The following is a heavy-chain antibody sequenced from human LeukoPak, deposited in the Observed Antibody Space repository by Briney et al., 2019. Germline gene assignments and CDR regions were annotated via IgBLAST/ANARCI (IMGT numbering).Heavy chain of an antibody. CDR2: ISYDGTNK. J-gene: IGHJ4*02. V-gene: IGHV3-30-3*01. Sequence: TGGSLRLSCAASGFSLGTYAMHWVRQAPGTGLEWVAVISYDGTNKFYADSVSGRFTISRDNSKNTLYLQMNSLRTEDTAVYYCARDCCDPYYESGAHKGGIDYWGQGNLVTVSS. CDR1: GFSLGTYA. D-gene: IGHD3-16*01. CDR3: ARDCCDPYYESGAHKGGIDY.